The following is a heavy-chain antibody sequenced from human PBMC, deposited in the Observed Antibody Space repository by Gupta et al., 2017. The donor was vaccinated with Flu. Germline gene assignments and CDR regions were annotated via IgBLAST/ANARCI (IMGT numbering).Heavy chain of an antibody. Sequence: QVQLVASGGGVVQPGRSLRLCCAACGFPFTNYGMPCVRQAPGKGLEWVAVISYDGGNKYYADSVKGRFTISRDNSKNTLYLQMNSLRAEDTAVYYCAKESDGYNYSGYFDYWGQGTLVTVSS. CDR2: ISYDGGNK. J-gene: IGHJ4*02. V-gene: IGHV3-30*18. CDR1: GFPFTNYG. D-gene: IGHD5-24*01. CDR3: AKESDGYNYSGYFDY.